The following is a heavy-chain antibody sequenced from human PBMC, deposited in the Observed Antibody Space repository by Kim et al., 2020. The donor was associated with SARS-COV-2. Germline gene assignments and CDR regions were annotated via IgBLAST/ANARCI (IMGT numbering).Heavy chain of an antibody. CDR2: ISSSGSTI. Sequence: GGSLRLSCAASGFTFSSYEMNWVRQAPGKGLEWVSYISSSGSTIYYADSVKGRFTISRDNAKNSLYLQMNSLRAEDTAVYYCARDKGLQGLFWFDPWGQGTLVTVSS. D-gene: IGHD1-1*01. CDR1: GFTFSSYE. V-gene: IGHV3-48*03. J-gene: IGHJ5*02. CDR3: ARDKGLQGLFWFDP.